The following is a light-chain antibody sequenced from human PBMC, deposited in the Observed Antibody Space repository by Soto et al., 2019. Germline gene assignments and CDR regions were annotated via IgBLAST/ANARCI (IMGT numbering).Light chain of an antibody. V-gene: IGLV2-14*01. J-gene: IGLJ1*01. CDR3: SSYTNINTRACV. CDR2: EVS. Sequence: QSALTQPASVSGSPGQSITISCTGTSSDVGAYNSVSWYQQYPGKAPKLIIYEVSDRPSGVSNRFSGSKSGNTASLTISGLQAEDEAEYYCSSYTNINTRACVFGTGTKVTVL. CDR1: SSDVGAYNS.